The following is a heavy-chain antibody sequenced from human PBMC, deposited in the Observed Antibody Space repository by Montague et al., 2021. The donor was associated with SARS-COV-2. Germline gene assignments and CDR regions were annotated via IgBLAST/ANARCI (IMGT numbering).Heavy chain of an antibody. D-gene: IGHD3-9*01. V-gene: IGHV3-23*01. CDR1: GFTFSSYA. CDR3: ARLDIMTAYPYEY. Sequence: SLRLSCAASGFTFSSYAMSWVRQAPGKGLEWVSGIRGNGGSTYYADSVEGRFTISRDNPKNTLYPQMNSLRAEDTAVYYCARLDIMTAYPYEYWGQGTLVTVSS. CDR2: IRGNGGST. J-gene: IGHJ4*02.